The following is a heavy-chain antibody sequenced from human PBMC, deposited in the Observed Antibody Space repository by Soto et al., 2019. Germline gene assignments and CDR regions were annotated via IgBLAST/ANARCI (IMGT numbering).Heavy chain of an antibody. CDR2: INPNSGGT. CDR3: ARRKERSGPNSFDS. V-gene: IGHV1-2*02. CDR1: GYTFTGYY. Sequence: ASVKASCKASGYTFTGYYMHWVRQAPGQGLEWMGWINPNSGGTNYAQKVQGRVTITRDTSSSTAYMELSSLRSDDTAVYFCARRKERSGPNSFDSWGQGSLVTVSS. D-gene: IGHD6-25*01. J-gene: IGHJ4*02.